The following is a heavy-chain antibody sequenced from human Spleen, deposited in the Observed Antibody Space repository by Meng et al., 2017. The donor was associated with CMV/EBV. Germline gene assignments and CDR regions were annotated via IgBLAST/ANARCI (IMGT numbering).Heavy chain of an antibody. Sequence: GSLRLSCTVSGGSISSSSYYWGWIRQPPGKGLEWIGSIYYSGSTYYNPSLKSRVTISVDTSKNQFSLKLSSVTAADTAVYYCARSRSYCGGDCYIDYWGQGTLVTVSS. CDR2: IYYSGST. J-gene: IGHJ4*02. CDR1: GGSISSSSYY. CDR3: ARSRSYCGGDCYIDY. V-gene: IGHV4-39*07. D-gene: IGHD2-21*01.